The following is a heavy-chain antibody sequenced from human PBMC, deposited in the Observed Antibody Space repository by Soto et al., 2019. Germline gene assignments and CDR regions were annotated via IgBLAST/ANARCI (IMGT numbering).Heavy chain of an antibody. D-gene: IGHD6-19*01. J-gene: IGHJ4*02. Sequence: VQLVESGGGVVQPGRSLRLSCAASGFTFSDYAMHWVRQAPGKGLEWVAVVSHVGRNTHYADSVKGRFTISRDSSKNTVSLEMTSLRAEDTAAYYCAKGGRQWLVTSDFNYWGQGALVTVSS. CDR1: GFTFSDYA. CDR2: VSHVGRNT. V-gene: IGHV3-30*18. CDR3: AKGGRQWLVTSDFNY.